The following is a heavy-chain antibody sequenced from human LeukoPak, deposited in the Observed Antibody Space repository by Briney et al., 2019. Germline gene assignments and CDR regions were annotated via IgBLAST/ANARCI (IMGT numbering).Heavy chain of an antibody. V-gene: IGHV1-18*01. CDR2: ISAYNGNT. J-gene: IGHJ6*02. CDR3: ARLRFLESYGGMDV. D-gene: IGHD3-3*01. CDR1: GYTFTSYG. Sequence: ASVKVSCKASGYTFTSYGISWVRQAPGQGLEWMGWISAYNGNTNYAQKLQGRVTMTTDTSTSTAYMELRSLRSDDTAVYYCARLRFLESYGGMDVWGQGTTVTVPS.